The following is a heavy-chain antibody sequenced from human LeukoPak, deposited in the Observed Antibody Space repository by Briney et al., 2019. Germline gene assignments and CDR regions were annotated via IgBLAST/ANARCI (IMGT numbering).Heavy chain of an antibody. J-gene: IGHJ4*02. CDR2: ISSSSLYI. D-gene: IGHD4-17*01. CDR3: TRDITNGASPGDY. Sequence: GGSLRLSCTASGFTFSNYNMNWVRQAPGKGLEWVSSISSSSLYIYYTDSVKGRFTIFRDNAKDSVYLQMNNLRAEDTAVYYCTRDITNGASPGDYWGQGTLVTVSS. V-gene: IGHV3-21*01. CDR1: GFTFSNYN.